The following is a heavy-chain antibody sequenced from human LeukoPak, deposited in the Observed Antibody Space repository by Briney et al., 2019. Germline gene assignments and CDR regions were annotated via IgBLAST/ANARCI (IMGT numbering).Heavy chain of an antibody. CDR3: ARALLYYDFWSAPGHYMDV. V-gene: IGHV3-23*01. CDR1: GFTFSSYA. D-gene: IGHD3-3*01. Sequence: GGSLRLSCAASGFTFSSYAMSWVRQAPGKGLEWVSAISGSGGSTYYADSVKGRFTISRDNAKNSLYLQMNSLRAEDTAVYYCARALLYYDFWSAPGHYMDVWGKGTTVTVSS. CDR2: ISGSGGST. J-gene: IGHJ6*03.